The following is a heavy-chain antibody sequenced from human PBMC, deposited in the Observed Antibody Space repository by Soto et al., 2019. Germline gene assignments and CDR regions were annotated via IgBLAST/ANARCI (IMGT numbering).Heavy chain of an antibody. V-gene: IGHV1-2*04. CDR3: ARNLVWPGGSYYYVMDV. D-gene: IGHD3-16*01. CDR1: GYTFTGYY. Sequence: ASVKVSCKASGYTFTGYYMHWVRQAPGQGLEWMGWINPNSGGTNYAQKFQGWVTMTSDTSISTAYMELSRLRSDDTAVYYCARNLVWPGGSYYYVMDVWGQGTTVTVSS. CDR2: INPNSGGT. J-gene: IGHJ6*02.